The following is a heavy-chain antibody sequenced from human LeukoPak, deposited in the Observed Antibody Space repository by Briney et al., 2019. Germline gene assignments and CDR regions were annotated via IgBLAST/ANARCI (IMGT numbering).Heavy chain of an antibody. J-gene: IGHJ6*03. D-gene: IGHD2-2*01. V-gene: IGHV1-69*02. Sequence: GSSVKVSCKASGGTFSSYTISWVRQAPGQGLEWMGRIIPILGIANYAQKFQGRVTITADKSTSTAYMKLSSLRSEDTAVYYCARVSSTRKYYYYYMDVWGKGTTVTVSS. CDR3: ARVSSTRKYYYYYMDV. CDR2: IIPILGIA. CDR1: GGTFSSYT.